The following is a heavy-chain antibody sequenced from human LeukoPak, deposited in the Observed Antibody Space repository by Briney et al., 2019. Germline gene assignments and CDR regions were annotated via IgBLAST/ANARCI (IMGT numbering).Heavy chain of an antibody. CDR1: GGSISSYY. Sequence: SETLSLTCIVSGGSISSYYWSWIRQPAGKGLEWIGRIYTSGSTNYNPSLKSRVTISVDTSKNQFSLKLSSVTAADTAVYYCASGVRLLGNWFDPWGQGTLVTVSS. CDR3: ASGVRLLGNWFDP. CDR2: IYTSGST. D-gene: IGHD2-21*02. V-gene: IGHV4-4*07. J-gene: IGHJ5*02.